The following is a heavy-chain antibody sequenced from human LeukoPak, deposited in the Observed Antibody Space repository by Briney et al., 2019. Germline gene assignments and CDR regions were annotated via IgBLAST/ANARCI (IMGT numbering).Heavy chain of an antibody. Sequence: GGSLRLPCAASGFTFSSYAMSWVRQAPGKGLEWVSAISGSGGSTYYADSVKGRFTISRDNSKNTLYLQMNSLRAEDTAVYYCAKVRKALRFLEWSTNWFDPWGQGTLVTVSS. J-gene: IGHJ5*02. V-gene: IGHV3-23*01. CDR2: ISGSGGST. CDR3: AKVRKALRFLEWSTNWFDP. D-gene: IGHD3-3*01. CDR1: GFTFSSYA.